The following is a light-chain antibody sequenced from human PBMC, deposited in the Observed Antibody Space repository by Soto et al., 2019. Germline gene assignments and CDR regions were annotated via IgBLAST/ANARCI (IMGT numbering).Light chain of an antibody. V-gene: IGKV3-11*01. CDR2: DTS. CDR1: ETIRGL. Sequence: EIVLTPSPCTLSLSIGERATLSCRASETIRGLLAWYQQRPGQAPRLLIYDTSNRDTGIPARFSGSGSGTDFTLTIGGLEPADLGVYYCQQRHIWPITFGQGTKVDIK. J-gene: IGKJ1*01. CDR3: QQRHIWPIT.